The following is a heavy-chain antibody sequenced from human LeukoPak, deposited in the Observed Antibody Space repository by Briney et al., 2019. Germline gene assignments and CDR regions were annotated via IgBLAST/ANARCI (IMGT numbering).Heavy chain of an antibody. J-gene: IGHJ4*02. D-gene: IGHD4-17*01. CDR1: GFTFSSYG. CDR2: IWYDGSSK. V-gene: IGHV3-33*01. Sequence: PGGSLRLSCAASGFTFSSYGTHWVRQAPGKGLEWVAVIWYDGSSKYYADSVKGRFIISRDNSKNTLYLQMNSLRAEDTALYYCARHPHDHRDWWFDYWGQGTLVIVSS. CDR3: ARHPHDHRDWWFDY.